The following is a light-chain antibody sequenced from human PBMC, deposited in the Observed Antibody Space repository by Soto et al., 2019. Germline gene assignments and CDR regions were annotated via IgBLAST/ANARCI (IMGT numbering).Light chain of an antibody. CDR2: GAS. CDR3: QQYNNWLST. CDR1: QSVSSN. Sequence: EIVMTQSPATLSVSPGERATLSCRASQSVSSNLAWYQQKPGQAPRLLIYGASTRATGIPARLSGSGSGTEFTPTISSLQSEDFAVYYCQQYNNWLSTFGGGTKVEIK. J-gene: IGKJ4*01. V-gene: IGKV3-15*01.